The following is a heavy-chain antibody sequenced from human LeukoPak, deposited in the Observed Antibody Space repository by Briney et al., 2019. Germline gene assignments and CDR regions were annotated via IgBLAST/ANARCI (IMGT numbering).Heavy chain of an antibody. CDR1: GFTFSTYG. D-gene: IGHD1-26*01. V-gene: IGHV3-30*18. CDR2: ISFDGSYE. J-gene: IGHJ4*02. Sequence: PGRSLRLSCAASGFTFSTYGMHWVRQAPGKGLEWVAVISFDGSYEYYADSVKCRFTISRDTSKNTLYLQMNSLRVEDTAVYYCAKDRCGSYRGAFDYWGQGTLVTVSS. CDR3: AKDRCGSYRGAFDY.